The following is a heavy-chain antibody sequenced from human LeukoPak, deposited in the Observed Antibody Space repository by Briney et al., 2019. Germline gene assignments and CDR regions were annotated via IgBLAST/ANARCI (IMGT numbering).Heavy chain of an antibody. CDR2: IIPILGIA. V-gene: IGHV1-69*04. Sequence: SVKVSCKASGGTFSSYAISWVRQAPGQGLEWMGRIIPILGIANYAQKFQGRVTITADKSTSTAYMELSSLRSEDTAVYYCAREGAMVRGVIIITPPYNWFDPWGQGTLVTVSS. D-gene: IGHD3-10*01. J-gene: IGHJ5*02. CDR3: AREGAMVRGVIIITPPYNWFDP. CDR1: GGTFSSYA.